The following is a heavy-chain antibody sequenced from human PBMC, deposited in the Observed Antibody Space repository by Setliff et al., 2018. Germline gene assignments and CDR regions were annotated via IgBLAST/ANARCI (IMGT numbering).Heavy chain of an antibody. Sequence: KPSETLSLTCTVSGGSISYNYWSWIRQPAGKGLQWIGRINTGGSTKYNPSLKSRVTMSVDTSKNQFSLKLSAVTAADTAVYYCARDVGGEGYFDSWGQGTLVTVSS. J-gene: IGHJ4*02. CDR3: ARDVGGEGYFDS. CDR2: INTGGST. V-gene: IGHV4-4*07. CDR1: GGSISYNY. D-gene: IGHD3-10*01.